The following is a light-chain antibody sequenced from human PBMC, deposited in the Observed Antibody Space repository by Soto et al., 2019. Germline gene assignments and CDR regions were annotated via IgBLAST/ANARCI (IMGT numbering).Light chain of an antibody. CDR1: SSDVGGSNY. J-gene: IGLJ1*01. Sequence: QSVLTQPASVSGSPGQSITIYCTGTSSDVGGSNYVSWYQQHPGKAPKIMIYEVSNRPSGVSNCFSGSKSGNTASLTISGLQAEDEADYYCSSYTSSSIDDVFGTGTKVTVL. CDR2: EVS. CDR3: SSYTSSSIDDV. V-gene: IGLV2-14*01.